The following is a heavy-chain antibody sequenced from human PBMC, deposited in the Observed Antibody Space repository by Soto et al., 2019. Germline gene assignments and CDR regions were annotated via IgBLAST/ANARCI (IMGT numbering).Heavy chain of an antibody. V-gene: IGHV1-69*13. D-gene: IGHD6-19*01. CDR3: ARDHPAVAGTGWFDP. CDR1: GGTFSSYA. CDR2: IIPIFGTA. Sequence: SVKVSCKASGGTFSSYAISWVRQAPGQGLEWMGGIIPIFGTANYAQKFQGRVTITADESTSTAYMELSSLRSGDTAVYYCARDHPAVAGTGWFDPWGQGTLVTVSS. J-gene: IGHJ5*02.